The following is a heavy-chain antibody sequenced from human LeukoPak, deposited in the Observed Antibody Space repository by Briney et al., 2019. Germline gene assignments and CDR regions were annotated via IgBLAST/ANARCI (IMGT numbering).Heavy chain of an antibody. Sequence: AGGSLRLSCAASGFTFSSDWMTWVRQAPGKGLEWVANIKQDGSERNYVDSVKGRFTISRDNAKNSLYLQMNTLRDEDTAVYYCATGAGCGYWGQGTLVTVSS. D-gene: IGHD6-19*01. CDR2: IKQDGSER. CDR1: GFTFSSDW. V-gene: IGHV3-7*03. J-gene: IGHJ4*02. CDR3: ATGAGCGY.